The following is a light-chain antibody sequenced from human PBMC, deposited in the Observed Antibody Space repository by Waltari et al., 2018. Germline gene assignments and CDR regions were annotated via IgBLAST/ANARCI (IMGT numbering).Light chain of an antibody. Sequence: QSALTQPASVSGSPGQSITVSCTGTASDVGGFDFVSWYQQHPGKVPKLILFQVDNRPSGVSRRFSGSKSGNTASLIISGLQPEDEAQYYCASFASDNTVLFGGGT. J-gene: IGLJ2*01. CDR1: ASDVGGFDF. CDR3: ASFASDNTVL. CDR2: QVD. V-gene: IGLV2-14*01.